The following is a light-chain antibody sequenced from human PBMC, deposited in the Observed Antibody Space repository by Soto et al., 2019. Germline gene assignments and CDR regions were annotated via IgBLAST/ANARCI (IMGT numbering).Light chain of an antibody. J-gene: IGLJ2*01. CDR2: GNS. CDR3: QSYDSSLSGVV. CDR1: RSNIGAVYD. V-gene: IGLV1-40*01. Sequence: QSVLTQPPSVSGAPGQRVTISCTGSRSNIGAVYDVHWYQQLPGKAPKLLIYGNSKRPSGVPDRFSGSKSGTSASLAITGLQAEDEADYYCQSYDSSLSGVVFGGGTKLTVL.